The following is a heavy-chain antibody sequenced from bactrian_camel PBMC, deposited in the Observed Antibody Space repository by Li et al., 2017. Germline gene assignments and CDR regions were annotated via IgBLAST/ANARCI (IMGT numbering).Heavy chain of an antibody. CDR1: ESTYRSGC. Sequence: HVQLVESGGGSVEAGGSLRLSCVASESTYRSGCMGWYREAPGQAREGIASIDSDGSTTYIDSVKDRFTISRDNTKNTLYLQMNSLSPEDTAMYYCVVISMGGSCSPDLLAYEADFGYLGQGTQVTVS. J-gene: IGHJ4*01. CDR2: IDSDGST. D-gene: IGHD7*01. CDR3: VVISMGGSCSPDLLAYEADFGY. V-gene: IGHV3S53*01.